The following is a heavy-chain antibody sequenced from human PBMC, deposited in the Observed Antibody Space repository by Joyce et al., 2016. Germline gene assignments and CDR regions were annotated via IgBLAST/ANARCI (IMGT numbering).Heavy chain of an antibody. CDR2: FDPEDGET. J-gene: IGHJ4*02. CDR3: AIVAAEFTMVRGVRFFDY. D-gene: IGHD3-10*01. CDR1: GYTLTEVS. Sequence: QVQLVQSGAEVNKPGASLTFSCTVSGYTLTEVSMHWVRQAPGKGLEWMGGFDPEDGETIYEQKFQGRVTMTEDTSTDTAYMELSSLRSEDTAVYYCAIVAAEFTMVRGVRFFDYWGQGTLVTVSS. V-gene: IGHV1-24*01.